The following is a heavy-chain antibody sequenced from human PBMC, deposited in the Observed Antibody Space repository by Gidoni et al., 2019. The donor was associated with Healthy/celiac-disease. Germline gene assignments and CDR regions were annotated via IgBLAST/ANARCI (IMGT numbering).Heavy chain of an antibody. CDR1: GFTFSSYA. V-gene: IGHV3-23*01. D-gene: IGHD1-7*01. J-gene: IGHJ4*02. CDR3: ANLITGTTYFDY. CDR2: ISGSGGST. Sequence: EVQLLESGGGLVQPGGSLRLSCAASGFTFSSYAMSWVRQAPGKGLEWVSAISGSGGSTYYADSVKGRFTISRDNSKNTLYLQMNSLRAEDTAVYYCANLITGTTYFDYWGQGTLVTVSS.